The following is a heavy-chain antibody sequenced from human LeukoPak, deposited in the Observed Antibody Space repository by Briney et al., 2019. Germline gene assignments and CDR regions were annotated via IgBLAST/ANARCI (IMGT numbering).Heavy chain of an antibody. CDR3: ARNHNWNFDY. CDR2: INHSGST. CDR1: GGSFSSYY. V-gene: IGHV4-34*01. D-gene: IGHD1-20*01. Sequence: SETLSLTRAFYGGSFSSYYWTWLRQPPGKGLEWIGEINHSGSTNYNPSLESRVIILIDTSKNQFSLQLGSVTAADTAVYYCARNHNWNFDYWGQGSLVPVSS. J-gene: IGHJ4*02.